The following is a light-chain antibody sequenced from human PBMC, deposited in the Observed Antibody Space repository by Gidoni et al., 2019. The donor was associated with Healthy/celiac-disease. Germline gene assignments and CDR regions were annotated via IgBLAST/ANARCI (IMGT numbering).Light chain of an antibody. V-gene: IGKV2-28*01. CDR2: LGS. Sequence: DIVMTQSPLSLPVTPGKPASISCRSSQSLLHSNGYNYLDWYLQKPGQSPQLLIYLGSNRASGVPDRCRGSGSGTDFTLKVSRVEAEDVGVYYCMQALQTPKTFGQGTKVEIK. J-gene: IGKJ1*01. CDR1: QSLLHSNGYNY. CDR3: MQALQTPKT.